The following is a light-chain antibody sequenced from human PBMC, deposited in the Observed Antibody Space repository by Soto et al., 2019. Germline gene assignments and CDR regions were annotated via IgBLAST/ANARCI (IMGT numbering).Light chain of an antibody. CDR1: QSVGSY. Sequence: EIVLTQSPVTLSLSPEERATLSCRASQSVGSYLIWYQQKPGQAPRLLIFDASTSATDIPDRFSGSGSGNDFTLTISSLDPEDFAVYYCQQRSGWPTFGGGTKVEIK. CDR3: QQRSGWPT. J-gene: IGKJ4*01. CDR2: DAS. V-gene: IGKV3-11*01.